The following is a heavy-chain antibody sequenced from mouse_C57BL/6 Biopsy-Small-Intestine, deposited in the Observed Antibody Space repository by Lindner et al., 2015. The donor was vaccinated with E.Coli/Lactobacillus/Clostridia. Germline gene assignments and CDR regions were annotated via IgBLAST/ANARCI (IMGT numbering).Heavy chain of an antibody. CDR1: GYTFTDYF. CDR2: IYPGSVNI. V-gene: IGHV1-84*01. J-gene: IGHJ2*01. CDR3: ARPGSSPFDY. D-gene: IGHD1-1*01. Sequence: VQLQESGPELVKPGASVKISCKASGYTFTDYFINWVKQRPGQGLEWIGWIYPGSVNIRYNEKFKGKATLTVDTSSSTAYMQLSSLTSEDSAVFFCARPGSSPFDYWGQGTTLTVSS.